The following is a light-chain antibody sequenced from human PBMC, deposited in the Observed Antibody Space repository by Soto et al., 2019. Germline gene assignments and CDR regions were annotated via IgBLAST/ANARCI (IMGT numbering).Light chain of an antibody. Sequence: QSVLTQPPSVSGAPGQRVTISCTGSSSNIGAGYDVPWYQQFPGTAPKFLIYGNNNRPSGVPDRFSGSKSGTSASLAITGLRAEDEADYYCQSYDSSLSGWVFGGGTKLTVL. CDR1: SSNIGAGYD. CDR3: QSYDSSLSGWV. J-gene: IGLJ3*02. CDR2: GNN. V-gene: IGLV1-40*01.